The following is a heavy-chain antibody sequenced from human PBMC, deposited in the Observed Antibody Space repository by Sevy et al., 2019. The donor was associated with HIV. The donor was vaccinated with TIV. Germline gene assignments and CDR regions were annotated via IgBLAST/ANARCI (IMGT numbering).Heavy chain of an antibody. Sequence: GGSLRLSCAASGFSFSSYWMHWVRQAPGKGLEWVANIKQDESEKYYVASVKGRFTISRDNAKNSVYLQMNSLRPEDTAIYYCARGISGSFDYWGQGTLVTVSS. CDR3: ARGISGSFDY. CDR1: GFSFSSYW. CDR2: IKQDESEK. V-gene: IGHV3-7*04. D-gene: IGHD3-22*01. J-gene: IGHJ4*02.